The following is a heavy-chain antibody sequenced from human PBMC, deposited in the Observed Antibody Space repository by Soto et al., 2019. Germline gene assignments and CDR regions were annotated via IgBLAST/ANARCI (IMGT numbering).Heavy chain of an antibody. V-gene: IGHV3-15*01. CDR3: TTGIYYDILTGYHNVAY. CDR1: GFNLSHPW. CDR2: IKSKTDGGTA. D-gene: IGHD3-9*01. J-gene: IGHJ4*02. Sequence: WSLRLSCVASGFNLSHPWMTWVRQAAGKGLEWVGRIKSKTDGGTADYAAPVKGRATISRDDSKNTVYLQMNSLKTEDTAVYYCTTGIYYDILTGYHNVAYWGQGALVTVYS.